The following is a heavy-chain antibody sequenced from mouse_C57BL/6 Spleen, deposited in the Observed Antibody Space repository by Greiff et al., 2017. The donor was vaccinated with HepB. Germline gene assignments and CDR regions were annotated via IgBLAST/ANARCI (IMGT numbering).Heavy chain of an antibody. CDR1: GYTFTSYW. CDR3: ARRFTTVVANYYAMDY. J-gene: IGHJ4*01. D-gene: IGHD1-1*01. CDR2: IHPNSGST. V-gene: IGHV1-64*01. Sequence: VQLQQPGAELVKPGASVKLSCKASGYTFTSYWMHWVKQRPGQGLEWIGMIHPNSGSTNYNEKFKSKATLTVDKSSSTAYMQLSSLTSEDSAVYYCARRFTTVVANYYAMDYWGQGTSVTVSS.